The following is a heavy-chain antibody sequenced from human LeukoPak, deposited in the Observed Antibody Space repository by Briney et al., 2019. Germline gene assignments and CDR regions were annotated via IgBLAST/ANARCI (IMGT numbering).Heavy chain of an antibody. J-gene: IGHJ4*02. CDR1: GGSISSGDYY. V-gene: IGHV4-30-4*01. Sequence: PSETLSLTCTVSGGSISSGDYYWSWTRQPPGKGLEWIGYIYYSGNTYYNPSLKSRVTISLDTSKKQLSLKVSSVTAADTAVYYCARVRSGVVDHWGQGTLVTVSS. CDR2: IYYSGNT. CDR3: ARVRSGVVDH. D-gene: IGHD2-15*01.